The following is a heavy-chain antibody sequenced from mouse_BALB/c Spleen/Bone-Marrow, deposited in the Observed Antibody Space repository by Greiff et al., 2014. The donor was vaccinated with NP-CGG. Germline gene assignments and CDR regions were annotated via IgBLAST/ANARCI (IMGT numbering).Heavy chain of an antibody. D-gene: IGHD1-1*01. CDR3: ARNYYYASSWSAMDY. CDR1: GYTFTSYW. J-gene: IGHJ4*01. CDR2: IYPGDGDA. V-gene: IGHV1-87*01. Sequence: QVQLQQSGAELARPGASVKLSCKASGYTFTSYWMQWVKQRPGQGLEWIGTIYPGDGDARYTQKFKGKATLTADKSSSTAYMQLSSLASEDSAVYCCARNYYYASSWSAMDYWGQGTSVTVSS.